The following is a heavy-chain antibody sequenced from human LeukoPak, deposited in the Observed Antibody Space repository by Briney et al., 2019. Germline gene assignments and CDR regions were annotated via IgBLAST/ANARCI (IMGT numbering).Heavy chain of an antibody. V-gene: IGHV3-48*01. D-gene: IGHD3-10*01. J-gene: IGHJ6*03. CDR1: GFTFSTYS. CDR3: ARSAPTVRGVIESIYMDV. Sequence: GGSLRLSCAASGFTFSTYSMNWVRQAPGKGLEWVSYISVTTRTIHYADSVKGRFTISRDNAKNSLYLQVNSLRAEDTAVYYCARSAPTVRGVIESIYMDVWGKGTTVTVSS. CDR2: ISVTTRTI.